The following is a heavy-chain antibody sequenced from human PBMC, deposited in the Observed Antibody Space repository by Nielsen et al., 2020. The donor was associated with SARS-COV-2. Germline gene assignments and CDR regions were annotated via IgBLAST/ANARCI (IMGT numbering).Heavy chain of an antibody. V-gene: IGHV4-34*01. Sequence: SETLSLTCAVYGGSFSGYYWSWIRQPPGKGLEWIGEINHSGSTNYNPSLKSRVTISVDTSKNQFSLKLSSVTAADTAVYYCARPPPGRRAEYFQHWGRGTLVTVSS. CDR1: GGSFSGYY. J-gene: IGHJ1*01. CDR3: ARPPPGRRAEYFQH. CDR2: INHSGST. D-gene: IGHD3-10*01.